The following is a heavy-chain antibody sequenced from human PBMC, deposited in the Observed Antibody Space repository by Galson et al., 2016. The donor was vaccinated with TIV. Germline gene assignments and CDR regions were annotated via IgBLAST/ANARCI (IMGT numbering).Heavy chain of an antibody. Sequence: QSGAEVKNPGASVKVSCKASGYTFTGFYIHWIRQAPGQGLEWMGWLNPDSGDTDYAQNFQGRVTMTRDTSIRTAYMELSRLMSVDTAVYYCARRNWGNWLDPWGQGTLVTVSS. CDR1: GYTFTGFY. V-gene: IGHV1-2*02. CDR3: ARRNWGNWLDP. J-gene: IGHJ5*02. D-gene: IGHD3-16*01. CDR2: LNPDSGDT.